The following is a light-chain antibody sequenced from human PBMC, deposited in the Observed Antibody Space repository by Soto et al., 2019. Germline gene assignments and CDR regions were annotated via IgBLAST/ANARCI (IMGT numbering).Light chain of an antibody. CDR2: WAS. Sequence: DIVMTQSPDSLAVSLGERATINCKSSQSVLYRANYKSYLAWYQQKPGQPPKLLIYWASIRESGVPDRFSGSGSGTDFTLTISSLQAEDVAVYYCQQYYSTPPTFGPGTKVDIK. CDR1: QSVLYRANYKSY. J-gene: IGKJ3*01. V-gene: IGKV4-1*01. CDR3: QQYYSTPPT.